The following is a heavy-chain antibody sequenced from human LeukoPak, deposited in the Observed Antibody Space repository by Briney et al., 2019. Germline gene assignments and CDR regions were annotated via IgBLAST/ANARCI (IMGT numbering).Heavy chain of an antibody. J-gene: IGHJ4*02. CDR2: ISASGDST. D-gene: IGHD6-19*01. CDR1: GLSFRIYA. V-gene: IGHV3-23*01. CDR3: ANGGKQWLVAYGF. Sequence: PGGSLRLSCAASGLSFRIYAMTWVRQAPGKGLEWVSAISASGDSTYYTDSVKGRFTISRDNSRNMVFLQMSSLSAEDTAVYYCANGGKQWLVAYGFWGQGTVVTVSA.